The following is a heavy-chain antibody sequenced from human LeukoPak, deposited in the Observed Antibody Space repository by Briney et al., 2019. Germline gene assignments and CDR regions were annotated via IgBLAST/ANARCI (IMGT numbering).Heavy chain of an antibody. CDR1: GYTFTEHF. CDR2: IHPASANT. J-gene: IGHJ4*02. Sequence: ASVTVSCKASGYTFTEHFIHWVRQAPGQGLQYMGWIHPASANTVYAQMFHGRVTLTRDTPATTTYMELSGLRSDDTAVYYCARDLRPANLRGQGTLVTVSS. V-gene: IGHV1-2*02. CDR3: ARDLRPANL. D-gene: IGHD1-7*01.